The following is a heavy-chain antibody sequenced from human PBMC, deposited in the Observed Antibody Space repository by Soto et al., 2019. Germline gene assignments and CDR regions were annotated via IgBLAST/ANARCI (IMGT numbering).Heavy chain of an antibody. D-gene: IGHD3-9*01. CDR2: ISYDGSNK. V-gene: IGHV3-30*18. CDR1: GFTFSSYG. J-gene: IGHJ6*03. Sequence: GGSLRLCCAASGFTFSSYGMHWVRQAPGKGLEWVAVISYDGSNKYYADSVKGRFTISRDNSKNTLYLQMNSLRAEDTAVYYCAKATGDYDILTGIHSYYYMDVWGKGTTVTVSS. CDR3: AKATGDYDILTGIHSYYYMDV.